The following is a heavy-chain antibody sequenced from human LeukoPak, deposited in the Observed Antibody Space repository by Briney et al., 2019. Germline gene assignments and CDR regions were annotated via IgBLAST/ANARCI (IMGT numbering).Heavy chain of an antibody. CDR2: FDPEDGET. D-gene: IGHD6-13*01. V-gene: IGHV1-24*01. Sequence: WASVKVSCKVSGYTLTELSMHWVRQAPRKGLEWMGGFDPEDGETIYAQKFQGRVTMTEDTSTDTAYMELSSLRSEDTAVYYCATFLHSSSWPFDYWGQGTPVTVSS. CDR1: GYTLTELS. J-gene: IGHJ4*02. CDR3: ATFLHSSSWPFDY.